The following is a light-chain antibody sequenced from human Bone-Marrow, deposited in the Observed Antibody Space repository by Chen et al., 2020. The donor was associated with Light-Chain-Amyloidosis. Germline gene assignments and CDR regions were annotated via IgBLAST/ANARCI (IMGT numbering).Light chain of an antibody. CDR2: RDT. CDR1: DLPTKY. Sequence: SYELTHPPSVSVSPGQTARITCSGADLPTKYASWYQQKPGQAPVLVIHRDTERPSGISERFSGSSSGTTATLTISGVQAEDEADYHCQSADSSGTYEVIFGGGTKLTVL. J-gene: IGLJ2*01. V-gene: IGLV3-25*03. CDR3: QSADSSGTYEVI.